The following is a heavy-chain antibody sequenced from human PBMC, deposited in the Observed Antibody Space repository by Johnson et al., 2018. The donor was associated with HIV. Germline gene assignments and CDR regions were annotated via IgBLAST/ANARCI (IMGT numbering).Heavy chain of an antibody. Sequence: VQLVESGGGVVQPGGSLRLSCAASGFTFSSSWMHWVCQAPEKGLEWVADIKCDGRENYYVDSVKGRFTISRDNSKNTLYLQMNSLRAEDTAVYYCPVDTEAFDIWGQGTMVTVSS. CDR3: PVDTEAFDI. V-gene: IGHV3-52*01. D-gene: IGHD4-23*01. J-gene: IGHJ3*02. CDR2: IKCDGREN. CDR1: GFTFSSSW.